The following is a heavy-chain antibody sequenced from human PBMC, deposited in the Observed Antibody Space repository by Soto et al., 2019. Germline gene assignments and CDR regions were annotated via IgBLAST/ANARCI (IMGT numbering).Heavy chain of an antibody. CDR3: ADIAVSHTGDY. CDR2: IKTKAHGGTT. V-gene: IGHV3-15*01. Sequence: EVQLVESGGGLVKPGESLRLSCAASGFTLSNAWMNWVRQAPGKGLEWVARIKTKAHGGTTDYAAPVTGRFIISRDDSKNMVYLQMNNLKIEDTGVYYCADIAVSHTGDYWGQGTLVTVSS. J-gene: IGHJ4*02. D-gene: IGHD6-19*01. CDR1: GFTLSNAW.